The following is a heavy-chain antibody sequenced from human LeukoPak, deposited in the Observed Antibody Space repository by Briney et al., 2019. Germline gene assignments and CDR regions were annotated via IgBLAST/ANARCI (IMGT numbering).Heavy chain of an antibody. CDR2: IYYSGST. D-gene: IGHD3-16*01. V-gene: IGHV4-59*01. CDR3: ARFGDLSFSNFDY. Sequence: PSETLSLTCTLSGGSISSYYWSWIRQPPGKGLQWIGYIYYSGSTNYNPSLKSRVTISVDPSKNHFSLKLSSVTAADTAVYYCARFGDLSFSNFDYWGQGTLVTVSS. J-gene: IGHJ4*02. CDR1: GGSISSYY.